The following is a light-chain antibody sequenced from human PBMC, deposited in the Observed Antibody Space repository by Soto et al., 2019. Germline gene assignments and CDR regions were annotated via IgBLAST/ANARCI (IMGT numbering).Light chain of an antibody. V-gene: IGKV3-20*01. CDR2: GAS. CDR1: QSLADNY. CDR3: QQYGSSPRP. Sequence: EVVLTQSPGTLSLSPGDRAALSCRASQSLADNYLAWYQQTPGQAPRLLMYGASTRLTGIPDRFSGSGSGTDFTLIISRLEPEDFAVYYFQQYGSSPRPFGQGTKVEIK. J-gene: IGKJ1*01.